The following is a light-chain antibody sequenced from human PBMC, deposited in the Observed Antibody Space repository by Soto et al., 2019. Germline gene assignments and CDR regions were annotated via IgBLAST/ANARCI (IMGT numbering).Light chain of an antibody. J-gene: IGLJ3*02. CDR2: NVS. Sequence: QSALTQPASVSGSPGQSITISCTGTSSDVGGYNFVSWYQQHPGKAPKVMIYNVSNRPSGVSNRFSGSKSGNTASLTISGLQAEDEADYYCSSYTSISTVVFGGGTQLTGL. CDR3: SSYTSISTVV. V-gene: IGLV2-14*01. CDR1: SSDVGGYNF.